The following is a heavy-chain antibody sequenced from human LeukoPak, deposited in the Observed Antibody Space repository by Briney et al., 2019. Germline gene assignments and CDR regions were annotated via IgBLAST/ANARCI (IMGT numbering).Heavy chain of an antibody. CDR3: TRGVAMAI. D-gene: IGHD2-15*01. V-gene: IGHV3-48*02. CDR2: ISGSGDTI. Sequence: PGGSLRLSCAASGFTFTTYSMTWIRQAPGKGLEWIAYISGSGDTIKYADFVEGRFTISRDNAKRSVYLEMNSLTDEDTAVYFCTRGVAMAIWRQGTLVTVSS. CDR1: GFTFTTYS. J-gene: IGHJ4*02.